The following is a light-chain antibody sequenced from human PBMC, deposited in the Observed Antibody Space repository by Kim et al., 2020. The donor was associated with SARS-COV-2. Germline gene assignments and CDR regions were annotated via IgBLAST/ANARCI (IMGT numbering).Light chain of an antibody. Sequence: SGALGKAVRITWGGNNIGSKKVHWYQQKPGQAPVLVIYRDSNRPSGIPERFSGSNSGNTATLTISRAQAGDEADYYCQVWDSSTVVFGGGTQLTVL. CDR1: NIGSKK. J-gene: IGLJ2*01. V-gene: IGLV3-9*01. CDR2: RDS. CDR3: QVWDSSTVV.